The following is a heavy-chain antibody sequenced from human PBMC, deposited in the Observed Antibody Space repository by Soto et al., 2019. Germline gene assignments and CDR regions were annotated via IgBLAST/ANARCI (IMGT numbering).Heavy chain of an antibody. J-gene: IGHJ6*02. D-gene: IGHD6-19*01. CDR3: ARGIEGWYQGRYYYGMDV. Sequence: QVQLQESGPGLVKPSETLSLTCTVSGGSVSSGSYYWSWIRQPPGKGLEWIGYIYYSGSTNYNPSLQRRVPMSVDTSKNQFSLKLSSVTAADTAVYYCARGIEGWYQGRYYYGMDVWGQGTTVTVSS. CDR1: GGSVSSGSYY. V-gene: IGHV4-61*01. CDR2: IYYSGST.